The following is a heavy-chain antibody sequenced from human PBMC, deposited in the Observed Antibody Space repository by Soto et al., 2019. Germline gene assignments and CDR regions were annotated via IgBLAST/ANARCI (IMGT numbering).Heavy chain of an antibody. D-gene: IGHD4-17*01. CDR2: ISSSSSYI. V-gene: IGHV3-21*01. J-gene: IGHJ6*03. CDR3: ARASYGDYEGYYYMDV. Sequence: GGSLRLSCAASGFTFSSYSMNWVRQAPGKGLEWVSSISSSSSYIYYADSVKGRFTISRDNAKNSLYLQMNSLRAEDTAVYYCARASYGDYEGYYYMDVWGKGTTVTVSS. CDR1: GFTFSSYS.